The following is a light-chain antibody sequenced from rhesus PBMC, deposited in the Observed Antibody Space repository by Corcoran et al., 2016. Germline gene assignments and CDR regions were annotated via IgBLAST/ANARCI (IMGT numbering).Light chain of an antibody. CDR1: QGISTW. CDR3: QQGNSPPWT. J-gene: IGKJ1*01. V-gene: IGKV1-21*01. Sequence: DIQMTQSPTSLSASVGDRVTITCRASQGISTWLAWYQLKPGKVPKLLIYRASSWESGVPSRFRGSGSGTDFTLTTNSLQLKDFATYCYQQGNSPPWTFGQGTKVEIK. CDR2: RAS.